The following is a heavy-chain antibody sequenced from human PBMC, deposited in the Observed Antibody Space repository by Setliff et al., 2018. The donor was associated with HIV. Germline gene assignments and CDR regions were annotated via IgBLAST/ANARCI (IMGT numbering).Heavy chain of an antibody. CDR3: VRASALNYYGMDV. CDR2: IYTSGST. Sequence: PSETLSLTCTSSGDSISGYYWSWIRQPAGKGLEWIGHIYTSGSTNYNPSVKSRVTMSVDTSKNQFSLKLSSVTAADTAVYYCVRASALNYYGMDVWGQGITVTVSS. CDR1: GDSISGYY. V-gene: IGHV4-4*07. J-gene: IGHJ6*02.